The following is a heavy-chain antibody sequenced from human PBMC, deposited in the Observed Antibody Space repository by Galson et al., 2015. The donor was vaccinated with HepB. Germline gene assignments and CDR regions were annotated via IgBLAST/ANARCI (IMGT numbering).Heavy chain of an antibody. D-gene: IGHD6-13*01. CDR3: ATARDSSSWYSSVDY. CDR1: GYTFTDYY. CDR2: VDPEDGET. Sequence: VKVSCKASGYTFTDYYMHWVQQAPGKGLEWMGLVDPEDGETIYAEKFQGRVTITADTSTDTAYMELSSLRSEDTAVYYCATARDSSSWYSSVDYWGQGTLVTVSS. J-gene: IGHJ4*02. V-gene: IGHV1-69-2*01.